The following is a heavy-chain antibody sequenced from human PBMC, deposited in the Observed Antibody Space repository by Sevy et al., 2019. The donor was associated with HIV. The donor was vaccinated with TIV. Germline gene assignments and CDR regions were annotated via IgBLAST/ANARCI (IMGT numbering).Heavy chain of an antibody. J-gene: IGHJ4*02. CDR1: GFTFDDYA. CDR3: AKGEWELIDY. D-gene: IGHD1-26*01. Sequence: GGSLRLSCAASGFTFDDYAMHWVRQTPGKGLEWVSGISWNSGSIGYADSVKGRFTISRDNAKNSLYLQMISLRAEDTALYYCAKGEWELIDYWGQGTLVTVSS. CDR2: ISWNSGSI. V-gene: IGHV3-9*01.